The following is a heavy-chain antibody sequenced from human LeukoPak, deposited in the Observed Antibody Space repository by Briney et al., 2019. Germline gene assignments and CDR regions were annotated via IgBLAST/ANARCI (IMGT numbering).Heavy chain of an antibody. D-gene: IGHD3-16*02. CDR1: GLTFSSHY. CDR2: ISQNGDSS. V-gene: IGHV3-64D*09. J-gene: IGHJ4*02. Sequence: PGGSLRLSCSASGLTFSSHYMNWVRQAPGKGLEYLAAISQNGDSSHYADAVKGRFTVSRDNSNNTLYLQMNSLKGEDTAVYFCWVNYHDDIYPFDFWGQGALVTVSS. CDR3: WVNYHDDIYPFDF.